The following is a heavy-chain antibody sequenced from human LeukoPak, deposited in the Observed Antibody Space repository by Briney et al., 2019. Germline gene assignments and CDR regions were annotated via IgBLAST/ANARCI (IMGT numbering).Heavy chain of an antibody. CDR1: GGTFSSYA. CDR2: IIPIFGTA. Sequence: GASVKVSCKASGGTFSSYAISWVRQAPGQGLEWMGGIIPIFGTANYAQKFQGRVTITADESTSTAYMELSSLRSEDTAVYYCARDGYSDYYYYYMDAWGKGTTVTISS. D-gene: IGHD6-13*01. J-gene: IGHJ6*03. V-gene: IGHV1-69*13. CDR3: ARDGYSDYYYYYMDA.